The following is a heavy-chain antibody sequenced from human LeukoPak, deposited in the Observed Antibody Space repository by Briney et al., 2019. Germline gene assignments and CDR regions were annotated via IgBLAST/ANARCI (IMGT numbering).Heavy chain of an antibody. V-gene: IGHV1-2*02. Sequence: ASVKVSCKASGYTFTGYYMHWVRQAPGQGLEWMGWINPNCGGTNYAQKFQGRVTMTRDTSISTAYMELSRLRSDDTAVYYCARDREYCSGGSCYSFWFDPWGQGTLVTVSS. CDR2: INPNCGGT. D-gene: IGHD2-15*01. J-gene: IGHJ5*02. CDR1: GYTFTGYY. CDR3: ARDREYCSGGSCYSFWFDP.